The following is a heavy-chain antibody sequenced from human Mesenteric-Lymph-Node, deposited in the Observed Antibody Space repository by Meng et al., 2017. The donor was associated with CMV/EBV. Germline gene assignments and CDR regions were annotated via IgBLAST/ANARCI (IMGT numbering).Heavy chain of an antibody. J-gene: IGHJ5*02. CDR1: GASINSDIW. CDR3: AISPNQDPGP. V-gene: IGHV4-4*02. CDR2: IYQTGST. D-gene: IGHD1-14*01. Sequence: SLTCAVSGASINSDIWWSAVRQPQGKGMEWIGEIYQTGSTNYNPSLKSRVTISMDKSKNQFSLNLSSVTAADTAFYYCAISPNQDPGPWGQGTLVTVSS.